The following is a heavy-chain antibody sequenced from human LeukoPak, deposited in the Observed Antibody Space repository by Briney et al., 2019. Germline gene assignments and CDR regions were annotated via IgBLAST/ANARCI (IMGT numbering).Heavy chain of an antibody. CDR2: TYYRSKWFN. CDR3: ARATREGYTPLDY. CDR1: GDSFSSNSVV. J-gene: IGHJ4*02. D-gene: IGHD5-24*01. Sequence: SQTLSLTCAISGDSFSSNSVVWNWIRQSPSRGLEWLGRTYYRSKWFNDYAESVKSRITINPDTSKNQFSLQLSSVTPEDTAVYYCARATREGYTPLDYWGQGTLVIVSS. V-gene: IGHV6-1*01.